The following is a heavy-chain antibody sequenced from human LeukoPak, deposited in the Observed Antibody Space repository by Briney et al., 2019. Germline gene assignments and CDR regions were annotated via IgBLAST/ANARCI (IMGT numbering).Heavy chain of an antibody. CDR3: AGARESAWHNFDY. J-gene: IGHJ4*02. V-gene: IGHV3-30-3*01. CDR1: GFTFRSYA. CDR2: IAFDGSIK. Sequence: GGSLRLYCAASGFTFRSYAMHWVRQAPGKGLDWVAVIAFDGSIKNYADSVKGRFTISRDNSKNTLYLQMNSLRTDDTAVYYCAGARESAWHNFDYWGQGTLVTVSS. D-gene: IGHD2-21*01.